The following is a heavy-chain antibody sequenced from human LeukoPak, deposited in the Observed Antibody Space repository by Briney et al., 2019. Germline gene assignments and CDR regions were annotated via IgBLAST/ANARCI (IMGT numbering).Heavy chain of an antibody. D-gene: IGHD6-19*01. J-gene: IGHJ4*02. V-gene: IGHV4-39*01. CDR1: GGSISSSSYY. CDR3: ARRRAVAELKVDY. Sequence: SETLSLTCTVSGGSISSSSYYWGWIRQPPGKGLEWIGSIYYSGSTYYNPSLKSRVTISVDTSKNQFSLKLSSVTAADTAVYYCARRRAVAELKVDYWGQGTLVTVSS. CDR2: IYYSGST.